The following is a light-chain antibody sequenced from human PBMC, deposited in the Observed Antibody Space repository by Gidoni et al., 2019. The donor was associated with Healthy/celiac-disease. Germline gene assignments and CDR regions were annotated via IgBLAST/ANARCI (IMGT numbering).Light chain of an antibody. V-gene: IGLV2-11*01. CDR2: DVS. Sequence: QSALTQPRSVSGSPGQSVTISCTGTSSDVCGYNYVSWYQQHPGKAPNLLIYDVSKRPSGVPDRFSGSKSGNTASLTISGLQAEDEADYYCCSYAGSYTFVFGTGTKVTVL. CDR1: SSDVCGYNY. J-gene: IGLJ1*01. CDR3: CSYAGSYTFV.